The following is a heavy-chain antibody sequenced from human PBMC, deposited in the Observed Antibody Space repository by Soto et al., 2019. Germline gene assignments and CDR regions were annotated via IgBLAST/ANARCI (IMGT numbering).Heavy chain of an antibody. J-gene: IGHJ4*02. Sequence: PSETLSLTCAVSGGSISSGGYSWSWIRQPPGKGLEWIGYTYHSGSTYYNPSLKSRVTISVDRSKNQFSLKLSSVTAADTAVYYCARGPTSHWGQGTLVTVSS. CDR1: GGSISSGGYS. CDR2: TYHSGST. CDR3: ARGPTSH. V-gene: IGHV4-30-2*01.